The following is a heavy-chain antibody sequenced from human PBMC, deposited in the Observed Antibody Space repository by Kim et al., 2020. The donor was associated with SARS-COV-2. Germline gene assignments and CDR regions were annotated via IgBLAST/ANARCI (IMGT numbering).Heavy chain of an antibody. D-gene: IGHD3-22*01. V-gene: IGHV4-39*01. Sequence: NPSLKGRVTISVDTSKNQFSLKLSSVTAADTAVYYCARHGDYYDSSGYRYWGQGTLVTVSS. J-gene: IGHJ4*02. CDR3: ARHGDYYDSSGYRY.